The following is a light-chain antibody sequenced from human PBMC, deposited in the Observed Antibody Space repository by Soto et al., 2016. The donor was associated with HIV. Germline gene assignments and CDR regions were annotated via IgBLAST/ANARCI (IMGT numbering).Light chain of an antibody. V-gene: IGLV3-1*01. J-gene: IGLJ1*01. CDR2: KND. Sequence: SHEVTQPPSVSVSPGQTATITCVGQKSQNISLFPGIKRGQAGLLSSSSIKNDQRPPGIPGRFSGFTYENKAILTISGAQTPDEGDYFCQAWDSSSGLFGTGTNLIVL. CDR1: KSQNIS. CDR3: QAWDSSSGL.